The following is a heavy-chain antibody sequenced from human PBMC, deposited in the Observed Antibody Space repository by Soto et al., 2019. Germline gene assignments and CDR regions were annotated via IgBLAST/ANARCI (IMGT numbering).Heavy chain of an antibody. J-gene: IGHJ5*02. CDR2: IYYSGST. D-gene: IGHD6-19*01. V-gene: IGHV4-39*01. CDR1: GGSISSSSCY. CDR3: ARHLGFAVAGPGGLFDP. Sequence: SETLSLTCTVSGGSISSSSCYWGWIRQPPGKGLEWIGSIYYSGSTYYNPSLKSRVTISVDTSKNQFSLKLSSVTAADTAVYYCARHLGFAVAGPGGLFDPWGQGTLVTVSS.